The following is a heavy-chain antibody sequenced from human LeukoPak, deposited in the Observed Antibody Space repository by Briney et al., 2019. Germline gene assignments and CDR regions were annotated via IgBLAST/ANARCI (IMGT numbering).Heavy chain of an antibody. CDR2: IYHTGST. D-gene: IGHD3-10*01. CDR3: ARRYGSGSYYLDYYYYMDV. J-gene: IGHJ6*03. Sequence: SETLSLTCAVSGDSMISTNWWSWVRQPPGKGLELIGEIYHTGSTNYNPSLKSRVTISVDTSKNQFSLKLTSVTAADTAVYYCARRYGSGSYYLDYYYYMDVWGKGTTVTISS. V-gene: IGHV4-4*02. CDR1: GDSMISTNW.